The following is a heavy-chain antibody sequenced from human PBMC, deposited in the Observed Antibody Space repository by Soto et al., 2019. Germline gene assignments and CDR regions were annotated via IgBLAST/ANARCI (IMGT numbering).Heavy chain of an antibody. V-gene: IGHV4-31*03. CDR2: IYYSGST. CDR3: ARDNPDYYDSSGYFSPYYFDY. Sequence: PSEPLSLTCTVSGGSISSGGYYRSWIRQHPGKGQEWIGYIYYSGSTYYNQSLKSRVTISVDTSKNQFSLKLSSVTAADTAVYYCARDNPDYYDSSGYFSPYYFDYWGQGTLVTVSS. D-gene: IGHD3-22*01. J-gene: IGHJ4*02. CDR1: GGSISSGGYY.